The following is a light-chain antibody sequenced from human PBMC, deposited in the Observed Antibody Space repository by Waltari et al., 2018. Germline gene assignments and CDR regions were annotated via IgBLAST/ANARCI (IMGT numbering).Light chain of an antibody. J-gene: IGLJ1*01. V-gene: IGLV3-10*01. CDR1: ELPRKS. Sequence: SYELTQPPSVSVSPGQTARNTCSGPELPRKSSTWFQQKSGQAPLLVIYEDTKRPSGIPARFSGSSSGTVATLTITGAQVDDEADYYCYSSDTTGLRVFGGGTTVVVL. CDR2: EDT. CDR3: YSSDTTGLRV.